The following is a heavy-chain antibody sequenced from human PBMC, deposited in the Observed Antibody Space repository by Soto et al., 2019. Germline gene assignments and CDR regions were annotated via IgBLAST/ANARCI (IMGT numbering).Heavy chain of an antibody. D-gene: IGHD1-1*01. J-gene: IGHJ3*02. Sequence: PGGSLRLSCAASGFTFSIYWMSWVRQAPGKGLEWVANIKQDGSEKYYVDSVKGRFTISRDNAKNSLYLQMTSLRAEDTAVYYCARDRSTGTPADPNAFDIWGQGTMVTVSS. CDR3: ARDRSTGTPADPNAFDI. CDR1: GFTFSIYW. V-gene: IGHV3-7*01. CDR2: IKQDGSEK.